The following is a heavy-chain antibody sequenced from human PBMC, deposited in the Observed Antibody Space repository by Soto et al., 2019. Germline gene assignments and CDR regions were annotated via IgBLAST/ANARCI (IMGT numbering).Heavy chain of an antibody. V-gene: IGHV3-9*01. CDR2: ISWNSGSI. J-gene: IGHJ3*02. CDR3: AKDAHDYGPTGDAFDI. CDR1: GFTFDDYA. Sequence: TGGSLRLSCAASGFTFDDYAMHWVRQAPGKGLEWVSGISWNSGSIGYADSVKGRFTIFRDNAKNSLYLQMNSLRAEDTALYYCAKDAHDYGPTGDAFDIWGQGTMVTVSS. D-gene: IGHD4-17*01.